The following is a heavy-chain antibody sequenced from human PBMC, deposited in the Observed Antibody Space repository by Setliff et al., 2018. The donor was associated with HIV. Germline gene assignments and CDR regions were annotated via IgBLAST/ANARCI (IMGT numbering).Heavy chain of an antibody. V-gene: IGHV3-30*02. J-gene: IGHJ4*02. CDR1: AFTFSSYG. Sequence: LRLSCAASAFTFSSYGMHWVRQAPGKGLEWVAFIRYDDTYKFYADSVKGRFTISRDNAKNTLYLQMNSLRAEDTAVYYCASGVGVVVIGEWWGQGTLVTVSS. D-gene: IGHD3-22*01. CDR2: IRYDDTYK. CDR3: ASGVGVVVIGEW.